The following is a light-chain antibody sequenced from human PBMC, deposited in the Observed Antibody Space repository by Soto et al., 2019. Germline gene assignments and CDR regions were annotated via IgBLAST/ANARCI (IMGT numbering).Light chain of an antibody. J-gene: IGKJ2*01. Sequence: IHMTQSPSSLSASVGDRVTISCRASQRITTYLHWYQQKPGEAPKLLISTSGTLQRGVPSRFSGSGSGTDFTLTITSLHREDFATYFCQQTYSTPYTFGQGTQLEIK. V-gene: IGKV1-39*01. CDR1: QRITTY. CDR3: QQTYSTPYT. CDR2: TSG.